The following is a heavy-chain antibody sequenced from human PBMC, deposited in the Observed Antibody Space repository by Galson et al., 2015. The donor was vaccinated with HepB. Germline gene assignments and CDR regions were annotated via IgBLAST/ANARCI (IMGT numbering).Heavy chain of an antibody. J-gene: IGHJ4*02. CDR3: ARGGESKCSDY. CDR1: GFTFDDYG. Sequence: SLRLSCAASGFTFDDYGMSWVRQAPGKGLEWVSGINWNGGSTGYADSVKGRFTISRDNAKNSLYLQMNSLRAEDTAVYYCARGGESKCSDYWGQGTLVTVSS. V-gene: IGHV3-20*04. CDR2: INWNGGST. D-gene: IGHD3-10*01.